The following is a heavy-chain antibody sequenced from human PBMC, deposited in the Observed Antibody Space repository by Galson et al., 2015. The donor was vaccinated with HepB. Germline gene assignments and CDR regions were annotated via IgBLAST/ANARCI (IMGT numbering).Heavy chain of an antibody. D-gene: IGHD3-3*01. V-gene: IGHV1-18*01. CDR3: ARGSLYYDFWSGYYTETDY. CDR2: ISAYNGNT. Sequence: SVKVSCKASGYTFTSYGISWVRQAPGQGLERMGWISAYNGNTNYAQKLQGRVTMTTDTSTSTAYMELRSLRSDDTAVYYCARGSLYYDFWSGYYTETDYWGQRTLVTVSS. J-gene: IGHJ4*02. CDR1: GYTFTSYG.